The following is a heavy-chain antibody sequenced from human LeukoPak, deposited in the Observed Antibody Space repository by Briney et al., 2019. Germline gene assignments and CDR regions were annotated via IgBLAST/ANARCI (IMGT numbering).Heavy chain of an antibody. Sequence: SETLSLTCTVSGGSINSYYWSWIRQPAGKGLEWIGRIYTSGSTSYNSSLKSRVTMSIDTSKNQFSLKLSSVTAADTAVYYCAREGKVVRAFDIWGQGTMVTVSS. CDR2: IYTSGST. V-gene: IGHV4-4*07. D-gene: IGHD2-15*01. CDR3: AREGKVVRAFDI. J-gene: IGHJ3*02. CDR1: GGSINSYY.